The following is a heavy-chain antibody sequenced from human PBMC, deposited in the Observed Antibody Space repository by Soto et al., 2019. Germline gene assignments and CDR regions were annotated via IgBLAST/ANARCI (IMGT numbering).Heavy chain of an antibody. CDR1: GYTFTSYD. D-gene: IGHD2-8*01. Sequence: QVQLVQSGAEVTKPGASVKVSCKASGYTFTSYDINWVRQATGQGFEWMGWMSPNSGATGYAQKFQGRVTMTRDTSISTVYMELSNLRSEDTAIYYCARGVDNGVDVWGQGSTVTVSS. J-gene: IGHJ6*02. V-gene: IGHV1-8*01. CDR3: ARGVDNGVDV. CDR2: MSPNSGAT.